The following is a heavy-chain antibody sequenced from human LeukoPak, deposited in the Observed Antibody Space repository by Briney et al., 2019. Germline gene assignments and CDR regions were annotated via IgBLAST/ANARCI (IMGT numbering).Heavy chain of an antibody. CDR1: EFTFSTYY. V-gene: IGHV3-74*03. J-gene: IGHJ4*02. CDR2: ISNDGSSI. Sequence: GGSLRLSCAASEFTFSTYYMHWVRQAPGMGLVWVSRISNDGSSITYADSVKGRFTISRDNAKNTLYLQMNSLRADDTAVYYCARAHYGDLIDYWGQGTLVTVSS. CDR3: ARAHYGDLIDY. D-gene: IGHD4-17*01.